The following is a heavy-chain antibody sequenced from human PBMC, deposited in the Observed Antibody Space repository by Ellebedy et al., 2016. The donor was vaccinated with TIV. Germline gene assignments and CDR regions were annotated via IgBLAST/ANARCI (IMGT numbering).Heavy chain of an antibody. CDR3: ARGHMTTGFEY. J-gene: IGHJ4*02. CDR1: GDSVSSNRAA. V-gene: IGHV6-1*01. Sequence: SQTLSLTCAISGDSVSSNRAAWNWIRQSPSRGLEWLGRTYYRSSWSSWYFDFAVSVKSRLRINAYTSKNQVSLQLNSVTPEDTAVYYCARGHMTTGFEYWGQGSPVTVSS. D-gene: IGHD1-14*01. CDR2: TYYRSSWSSWYF.